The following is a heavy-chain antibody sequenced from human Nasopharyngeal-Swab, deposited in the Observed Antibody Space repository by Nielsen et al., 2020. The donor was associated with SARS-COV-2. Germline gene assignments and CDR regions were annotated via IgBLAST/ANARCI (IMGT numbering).Heavy chain of an antibody. Sequence: GGSLRLSCAASGFTFSSYGMHWARQAPGKGLEWVAIIWYDGSNKYYADSVKGRFTISRDNSKNTLYLQMNSLRAEDTAVYYCARGPYDFWSGYPHYFDYWGQGTLVTVSS. V-gene: IGHV3-33*01. CDR1: GFTFSSYG. CDR2: IWYDGSNK. J-gene: IGHJ4*02. D-gene: IGHD3-3*01. CDR3: ARGPYDFWSGYPHYFDY.